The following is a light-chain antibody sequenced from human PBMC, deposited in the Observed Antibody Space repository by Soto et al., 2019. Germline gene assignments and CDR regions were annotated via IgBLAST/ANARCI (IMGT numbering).Light chain of an antibody. CDR1: QSISTY. CDR2: AAS. Sequence: DIQMTQSPSTLSASVGDRVAITCRASQSISTYLAWYQQKPGKAPKLLIYAASSLQSGVPSRFSGSGSGTDFILTISSLQPEDFVTYYCQQSYSTPRTFGQGTKVDVK. V-gene: IGKV1-39*01. CDR3: QQSYSTPRT. J-gene: IGKJ1*01.